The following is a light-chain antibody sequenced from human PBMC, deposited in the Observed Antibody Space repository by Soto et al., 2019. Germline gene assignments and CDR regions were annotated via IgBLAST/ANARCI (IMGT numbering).Light chain of an antibody. CDR1: SSNIGKNS. V-gene: IGLV1-51*01. Sequence: QSVLTQPPSVSAAPGQRVSIYCSGGSSNIGKNSVSWYQQLPATAPKLLIFDDNQRPSGIPDRFSGSKSGTSATLDITGLQPADEADYYCVTWDLSLSAGVLFGGGTKVTVL. J-gene: IGLJ2*01. CDR3: VTWDLSLSAGVL. CDR2: DDN.